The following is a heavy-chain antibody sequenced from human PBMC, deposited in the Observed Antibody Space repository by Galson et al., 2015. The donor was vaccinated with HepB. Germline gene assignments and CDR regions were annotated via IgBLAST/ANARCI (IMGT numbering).Heavy chain of an antibody. CDR1: GFTFSSYG. CDR3: ARGPFDLLWAVASMDV. V-gene: IGHV3-33*01. CDR2: IWYDGSNK. D-gene: IGHD6-19*01. J-gene: IGHJ6*02. Sequence: SLRLSCAASGFTFSSYGMHWVRQAPGKGLEWVAVIWYDGSNKYYADSVKGRFTISRDNSKNTLYLQMNSLRAEDTAVYYCARGPFDLLWAVASMDVWGQGTTVTVSS.